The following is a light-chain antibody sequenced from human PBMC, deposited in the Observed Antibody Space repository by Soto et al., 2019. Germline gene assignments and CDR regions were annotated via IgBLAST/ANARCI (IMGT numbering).Light chain of an antibody. J-gene: IGLJ1*01. Sequence: QSALTQPASVSGSPGQSITISCTGTTSDIGGYNYVSWYQQHPGKAPKLMNFDVSNRPAGVSSRFSGSKSGNTASLTISGLRAEDEADYYCSSYTSRSTRVFGTGTKLTVL. CDR2: DVS. V-gene: IGLV2-14*01. CDR1: TSDIGGYNY. CDR3: SSYTSRSTRV.